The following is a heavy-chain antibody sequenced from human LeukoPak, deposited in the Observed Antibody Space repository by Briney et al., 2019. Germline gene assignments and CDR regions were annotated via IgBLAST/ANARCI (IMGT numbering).Heavy chain of an antibody. CDR2: ISGSGGST. Sequence: GGSLRLSCAASGFTFSSYAMSWVRQAPGKGLEWVSTISGSGGSTYYADSVKGRFTISRDNAKNSLYLQMNSLRVEDMGVYYCARETRGHYYDSSGPDHWGQGTLVTVSS. V-gene: IGHV3-23*01. D-gene: IGHD3-22*01. CDR3: ARETRGHYYDSSGPDH. J-gene: IGHJ5*02. CDR1: GFTFSSYA.